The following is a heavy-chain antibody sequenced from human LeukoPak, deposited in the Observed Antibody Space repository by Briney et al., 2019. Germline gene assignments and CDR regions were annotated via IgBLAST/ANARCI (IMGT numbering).Heavy chain of an antibody. Sequence: GGSLRLSCAASGFSFSSYAMSWVRQAPGKGLEWVSAISGSGGTTNYADSVKGRFTISRDNAKNTLYLQMNSLRAEDTAVYYCGRELDWLPTLDYWGQGTLVTVSS. CDR1: GFSFSSYA. D-gene: IGHD3-9*01. CDR3: GRELDWLPTLDY. V-gene: IGHV3-23*01. J-gene: IGHJ4*02. CDR2: ISGSGGTT.